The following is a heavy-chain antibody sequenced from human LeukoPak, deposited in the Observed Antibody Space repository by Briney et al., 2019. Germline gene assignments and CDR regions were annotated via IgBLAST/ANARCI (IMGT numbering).Heavy chain of an antibody. CDR1: GGSFSGYY. V-gene: IGHV4-34*01. CDR2: INHSGST. D-gene: IGHD6-19*01. CDR3: ARTYSSGSSPDY. Sequence: SETLSLTYAVYGGSFSGYYWSWIRQPPGKGLEWIGEINHSGSTNYNPSLKSRVTISVDTSKNQFSLKLSSVTAADTAVYYCARTYSSGSSPDYWGQGTLVTVSS. J-gene: IGHJ4*02.